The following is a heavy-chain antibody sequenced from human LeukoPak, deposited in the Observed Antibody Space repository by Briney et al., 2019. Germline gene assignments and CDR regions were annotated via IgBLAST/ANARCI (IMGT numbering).Heavy chain of an antibody. CDR3: ARNLKWSDNLPGY. V-gene: IGHV5-51*01. Sequence: GESLKISCKGSGYNFPSYWIAWVLQMPGKGLEWMVSIYPGDSETRYSPSFRGQVTISADKFISIAYLQWSSLQASDTAMYYCARNLKWSDNLPGYWGQGTLVTVSS. CDR1: GYNFPSYW. CDR2: IYPGDSET. J-gene: IGHJ4*02. D-gene: IGHD3-3*01.